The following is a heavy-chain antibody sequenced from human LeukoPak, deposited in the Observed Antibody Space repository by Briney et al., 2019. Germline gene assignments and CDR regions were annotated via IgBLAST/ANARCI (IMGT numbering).Heavy chain of an antibody. CDR3: ARRGPDVPHPLDV. V-gene: IGHV1-69*13. CDR1: GGTFSSYA. J-gene: IGHJ6*02. CDR2: IIPIFGTA. D-gene: IGHD1-14*01. Sequence: SVKVSCKASGGTFSSYAISWVRQAPGQGLEWMGGIIPIFGTANYAQKFQGRVTITADESTSTAYMELSSLRSEDTAVYYCARRGPDVPHPLDVWGQGTTVTVSS.